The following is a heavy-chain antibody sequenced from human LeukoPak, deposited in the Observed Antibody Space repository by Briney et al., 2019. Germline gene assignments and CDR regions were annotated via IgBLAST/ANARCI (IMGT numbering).Heavy chain of an antibody. J-gene: IGHJ4*02. V-gene: IGHV3-7*03. D-gene: IGHD3-22*01. CDR2: IKQDGSEK. CDR3: ARGEYYFDGGY. Sequence: GGSLRLSCAVSGLTFTDYWMSWVRQAPGKGLEWVANIKQDGSEKNYVDSVRGRFSISRDNAKNSLYLQMNSLRGDDTAVYYCARGEYYFDGGYWGQGTLVTVSS. CDR1: GLTFTDYW.